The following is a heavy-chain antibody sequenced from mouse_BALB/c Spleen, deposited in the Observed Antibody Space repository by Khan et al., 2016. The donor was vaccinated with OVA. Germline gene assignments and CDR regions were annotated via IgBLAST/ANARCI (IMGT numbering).Heavy chain of an antibody. CDR3: ARSIMAN. V-gene: IGHV3-2*02. Sequence: EVQLQESGPGLVKPSQSLSLTCTVTGYSITSDYAWNWIRQLPGNKLEWMGYISYSGSTSSNPSFKSRISITRDTSKNQFVLQLNSVTTEDTATYYCARSIMANWGQGTTLTVSS. J-gene: IGHJ2*01. CDR2: ISYSGST. CDR1: GYSITSDYA.